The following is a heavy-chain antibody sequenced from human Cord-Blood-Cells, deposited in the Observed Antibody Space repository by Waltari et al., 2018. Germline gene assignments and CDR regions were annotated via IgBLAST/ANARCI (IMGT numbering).Heavy chain of an antibody. CDR3: ARGLYNWNDAPFDY. D-gene: IGHD1-20*01. CDR2: ITHSVST. Sequence: QVQLQQWGAGLFKPSATLSLTCAVYGGSFSGYYWRWNSQPPGKGLEWIGEITHSVSTNYNPSLKSRVTISVDTSKTQFSLKLSSVTAADTAVYYCARGLYNWNDAPFDYWGQGTLVTVSS. CDR1: GGSFSGYY. V-gene: IGHV4-34*01. J-gene: IGHJ4*02.